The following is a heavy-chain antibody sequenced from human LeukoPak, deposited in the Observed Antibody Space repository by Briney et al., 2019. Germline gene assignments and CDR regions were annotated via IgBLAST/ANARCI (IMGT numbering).Heavy chain of an antibody. CDR2: IYHSGST. J-gene: IGHJ6*03. D-gene: IGHD4-11*01. V-gene: IGHV4-38-2*01. CDR1: GYSISSGYY. CDR3: ARVDSNYVKGYYYYMDV. Sequence: SETLSLTCAVSGYSISSGYYWGWIRQPPGKGLEWIGSIYHSGSTYYNPSLKSRVTISVDTSKNQFSLKLSSVTAADTAVYYCARVDSNYVKGYYYYMDVWGKGTTVTVSS.